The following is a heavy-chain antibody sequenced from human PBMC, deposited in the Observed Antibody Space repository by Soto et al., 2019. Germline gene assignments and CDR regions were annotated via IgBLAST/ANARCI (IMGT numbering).Heavy chain of an antibody. V-gene: IGHV3-7*03. CDR1: GFTFSSYW. J-gene: IGHJ4*02. CDR3: ARGGMGYDSSGYYGGG. D-gene: IGHD3-22*01. CDR2: IKQDGSEK. Sequence: EVQLVESGGGLVQPGGSLRLSCAASGFTFSSYWMSWVRQAPGKGLEWVANIKQDGSEKYYVDSVKGRFTISRDNAKNSLYLKMNSLRAEDTAVYYCARGGMGYDSSGYYGGGWGQGTLVTVSS.